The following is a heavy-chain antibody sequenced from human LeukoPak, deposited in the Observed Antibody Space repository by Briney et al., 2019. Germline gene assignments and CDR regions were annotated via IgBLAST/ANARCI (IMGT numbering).Heavy chain of an antibody. CDR2: IGASGEST. V-gene: IGHV3-23*01. CDR1: GFTFSSYS. J-gene: IGHJ3*01. CDR3: AKDIQLST. Sequence: GGSLRLSCAASGFTFSSYSMNWVRQAPGKGLEWVSLIGASGESTYYADSVKGRFTISRDNSKNTLSLQMNSLRVEDTAMYFCAKDIQLSTWGLGTMVTVSS. D-gene: IGHD5-24*01.